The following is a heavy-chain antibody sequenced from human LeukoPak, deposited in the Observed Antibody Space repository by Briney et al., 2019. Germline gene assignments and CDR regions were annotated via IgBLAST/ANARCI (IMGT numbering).Heavy chain of an antibody. V-gene: IGHV3-48*03. J-gene: IGHJ4*02. CDR3: ARDIVNGPFVISLES. Sequence: GGSLRLSCAAPGFSLSSYEMNWIRQVPGKGLERVSHISSGGNTQYYADSVRGRFTMSRDDAKNSLDLQMDSLRIEDTGVYYCARDIVNGPFVISLESWGQGARVTVSS. CDR1: GFSLSSYE. D-gene: IGHD2-21*01. CDR2: ISSGGNTQ.